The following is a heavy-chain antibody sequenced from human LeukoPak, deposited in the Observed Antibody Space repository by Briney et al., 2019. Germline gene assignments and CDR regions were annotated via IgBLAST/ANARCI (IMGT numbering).Heavy chain of an antibody. CDR2: ISYSSSTI. CDR1: EFSFSSYS. V-gene: IGHV3-48*04. CDR3: ARGHIPGAFDI. Sequence: PGGSLRLSRAASEFSFSSYSMNWVRQAPGKGLEWVSYISYSSSTIYYADSVMGRFTISRDNAKNSLYLQMNSLRVEDTAVYYCARGHIPGAFDIWGQGTMVTVSS. J-gene: IGHJ3*02. D-gene: IGHD2-21*01.